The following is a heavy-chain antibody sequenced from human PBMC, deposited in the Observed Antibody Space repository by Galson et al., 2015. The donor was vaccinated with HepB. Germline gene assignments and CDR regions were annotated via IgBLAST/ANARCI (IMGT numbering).Heavy chain of an antibody. CDR3: ARGGPVGHQLLSDY. D-gene: IGHD2-21*02. CDR2: ISSSSNIM. V-gene: IGHV3-48*02. Sequence: SLRLSCAASGFSFSSYSMNWVRQAPGKGLEWISYISSSSNIMYYADSVKGRFTISRDNAKNSLYLQMNSLRDEDTAVYYCARGGPVGHQLLSDYWGQGTLVTVSS. J-gene: IGHJ4*02. CDR1: GFSFSSYS.